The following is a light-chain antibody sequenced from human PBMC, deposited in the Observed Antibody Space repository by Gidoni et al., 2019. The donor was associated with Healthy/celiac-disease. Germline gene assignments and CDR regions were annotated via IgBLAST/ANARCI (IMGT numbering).Light chain of an antibody. Sequence: DIQMTQSPSSLSASVGDRVTITCRASQSISSYLNWYQQKPGKAPKLLIYAASRLQSGVPSRFSGSGSGTDFTLTISILQPEDFATYYCQQSYSTPPTFGQGTKVEIK. CDR3: QQSYSTPPT. V-gene: IGKV1-39*01. CDR2: AAS. J-gene: IGKJ1*01. CDR1: QSISSY.